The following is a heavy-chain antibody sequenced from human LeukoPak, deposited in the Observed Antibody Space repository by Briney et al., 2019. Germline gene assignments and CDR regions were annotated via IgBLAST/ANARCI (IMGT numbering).Heavy chain of an antibody. CDR1: GFTFSSYA. CDR3: AKSELQEHNYYYYYGMDV. CDR2: ISGSGGST. Sequence: GGSLRLSCAASGFTFSSYAMSWVRQAPGKGLEWVSAISGSGGSTYYADSVKGRFTISRDNSKNTLYLQMNSLRAEDTAVYYCAKSELQEHNYYYYYGMDVWGQGTTVTVSS. V-gene: IGHV3-23*01. J-gene: IGHJ6*02. D-gene: IGHD4-11*01.